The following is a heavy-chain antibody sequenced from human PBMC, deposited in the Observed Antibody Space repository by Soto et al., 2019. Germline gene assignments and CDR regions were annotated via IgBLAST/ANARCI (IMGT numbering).Heavy chain of an antibody. J-gene: IGHJ4*02. D-gene: IGHD1-1*01. CDR1: GFTFSSYG. V-gene: IGHV3-30*18. CDR3: AKSVYNWNDGFFDY. CDR2: ISYDGNNK. Sequence: GGSLRLSCAASGFTFSSYGLHWFRQAPGKGLEWVAVISYDGNNKYYADSVKGRFTISRDNSKNTLYLQMNSLRAEDTAVYYCAKSVYNWNDGFFDYWGQGTLVTVSS.